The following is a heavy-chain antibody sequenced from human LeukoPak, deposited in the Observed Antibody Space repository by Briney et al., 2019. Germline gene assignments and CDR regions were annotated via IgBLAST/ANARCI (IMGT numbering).Heavy chain of an antibody. CDR3: AKSGGSNGIGSAFDI. CDR2: ISGSGGST. Sequence: QPGGSLRLSCASSGFTFSRYAMSGVRQAPGKGLEGVSAISGSGGSTYYADSVKGRIIISSNNTNNPHYLQMNSMRADDAALYYCAKSGGSNGIGSAFDIWGQGTMVTVSS. D-gene: IGHD2-15*01. V-gene: IGHV3-23*01. J-gene: IGHJ3*02. CDR1: GFTFSRYA.